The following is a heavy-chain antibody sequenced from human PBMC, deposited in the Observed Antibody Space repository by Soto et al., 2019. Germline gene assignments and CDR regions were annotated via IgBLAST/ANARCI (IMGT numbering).Heavy chain of an antibody. D-gene: IGHD6-13*01. CDR2: ITGSGDRT. V-gene: IGHV3-23*01. CDR1: GFTFSTYA. CDR3: ARIYSSSCDY. J-gene: IGHJ4*02. Sequence: EVQLLESGGDLVQPGGSLRLSCAASGFTFSTYAMRWVRQAPGKGLEWVSSITGSGDRTYYADSVKGRFTISRDNSQSTLHLQMNSVRAEDTAVYYCARIYSSSCDYWGQGTLVTVSS.